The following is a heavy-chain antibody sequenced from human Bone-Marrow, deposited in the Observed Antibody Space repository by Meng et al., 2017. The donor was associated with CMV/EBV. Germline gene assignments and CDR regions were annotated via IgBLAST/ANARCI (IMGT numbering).Heavy chain of an antibody. J-gene: IGHJ4*02. V-gene: IGHV1-18*04. Sequence: ASVKVSCKASGYTFTGYYMHWVRQAPGQGLEWMGWISAYNGNTNYAQKLQGRVTMTTDTSTSTAYMELRSLRSDDTAVYYCAREDSGYDLDYWGQGTLVTFPS. CDR3: AREDSGYDLDY. CDR2: ISAYNGNT. D-gene: IGHD5-12*01. CDR1: GYTFTGYY.